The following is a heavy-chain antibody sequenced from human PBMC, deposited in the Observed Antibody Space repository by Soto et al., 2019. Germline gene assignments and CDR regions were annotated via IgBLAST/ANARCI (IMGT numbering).Heavy chain of an antibody. D-gene: IGHD3-22*01. CDR1: GYTFTSYG. CDR3: ARVNYYDSSGYRGGPYYFDY. V-gene: IGHV1-18*01. J-gene: IGHJ4*02. Sequence: EASVKVSCKASGYTFTSYGISWVRQAPGQGLEWMGWISAYNGNTNYAQKLQGRVTMTTDTSTSTAYMELRSLRSDDTAVYYCARVNYYDSSGYRGGPYYFDYWGQGTLVTVSS. CDR2: ISAYNGNT.